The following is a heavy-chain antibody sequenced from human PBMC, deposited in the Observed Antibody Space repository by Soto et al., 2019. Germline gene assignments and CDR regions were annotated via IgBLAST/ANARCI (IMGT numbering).Heavy chain of an antibody. CDR1: GGSISSGGYY. CDR2: IYRSGTT. D-gene: IGHD2-2*01. V-gene: IGHV4-31*03. Sequence: QVQLQESGPGLVKPSQTLSLTCTVSGGSISSGGYYWSWIRQHPGKGLEWIGYIYRSGTTYYNPSLKSRVTISVDTSKNQFSLKLTSVTAADTAVYYCAMVRGNQLLGWFDPWGQGTLVTVSS. J-gene: IGHJ5*02. CDR3: AMVRGNQLLGWFDP.